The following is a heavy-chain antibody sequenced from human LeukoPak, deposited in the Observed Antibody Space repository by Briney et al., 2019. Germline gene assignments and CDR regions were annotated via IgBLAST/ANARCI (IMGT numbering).Heavy chain of an antibody. Sequence: ASVKVSCKASGYTFTGYYMHWVRQAPGQGLEWMGWMNPNSGNTGYAQEFQGRVTMTTDTSTSTAYMEVRSLRSDDTAVYYCATGLVAATISYAFDIWGQGTMVTVSS. J-gene: IGHJ3*02. CDR3: ATGLVAATISYAFDI. CDR1: GYTFTGYY. CDR2: MNPNSGNT. V-gene: IGHV1-8*02. D-gene: IGHD2-15*01.